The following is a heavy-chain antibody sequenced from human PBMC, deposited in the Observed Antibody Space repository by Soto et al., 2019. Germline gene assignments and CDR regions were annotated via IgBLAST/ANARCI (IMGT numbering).Heavy chain of an antibody. CDR2: INPNSGGT. D-gene: IGHD4-17*01. V-gene: IGHV1-2*04. J-gene: IGHJ4*02. CDR1: GYTFTGYY. CDR3: ARANTVTTDFDY. Sequence: ASVKVSCKASGYTFTGYYMHWVRQAPGQGLEWMGWINPNSGGTYYAQKFQGWATMTRDTSLSTAYMELSRLRSDDTAVYYCARANTVTTDFDYWGQGTLVTVSS.